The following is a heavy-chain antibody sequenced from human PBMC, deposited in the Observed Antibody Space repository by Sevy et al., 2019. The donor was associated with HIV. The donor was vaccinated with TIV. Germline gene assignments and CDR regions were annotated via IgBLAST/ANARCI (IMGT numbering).Heavy chain of an antibody. D-gene: IGHD2-21*02. Sequence: GGCLRLSCAASGFTFNIYGMNWVRQAPGKGLEWVSSISGSSSYIFYADSVKGRFTISRDNAKNSLYLQMNSLRAEDTAVYYCARGRGDPRADCFDYWGQGTLVTVSS. V-gene: IGHV3-21*01. CDR2: ISGSSSYI. J-gene: IGHJ4*02. CDR1: GFTFNIYG. CDR3: ARGRGDPRADCFDY.